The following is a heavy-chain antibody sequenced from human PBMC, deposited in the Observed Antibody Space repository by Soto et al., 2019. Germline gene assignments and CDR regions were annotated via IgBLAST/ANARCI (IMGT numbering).Heavy chain of an antibody. Sequence: PSETLSLTCTVSGGSISSSSYYWGWIRQPPGKGLEWIGSIYYSGSTYYNPSLKTRVTISVDTSKNQFSLKLSSVTAADTAVYYCARPWGSNRRYYYGMDVWGQGTTVTVSS. CDR3: ARPWGSNRRYYYGMDV. V-gene: IGHV4-39*01. J-gene: IGHJ6*02. CDR2: IYYSGST. CDR1: GGSISSSSYY. D-gene: IGHD3-16*01.